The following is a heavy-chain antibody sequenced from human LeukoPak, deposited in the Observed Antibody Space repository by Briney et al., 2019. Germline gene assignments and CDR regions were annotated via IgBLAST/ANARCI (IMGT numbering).Heavy chain of an antibody. J-gene: IGHJ4*02. D-gene: IGHD6-19*01. CDR1: GFTFSSYA. CDR3: AKKLAVAGTVYFDY. V-gene: IGHV3-23*01. Sequence: PGGSLRLSCAASGFTFSSYAMSWVRQAPGKGLERVSAISGSGGSTYYADSVKGRFTIPRDNSKNTLYLQMNSLRAEDTAVYYCAKKLAVAGTVYFDYWGQGTLVTVSS. CDR2: ISGSGGST.